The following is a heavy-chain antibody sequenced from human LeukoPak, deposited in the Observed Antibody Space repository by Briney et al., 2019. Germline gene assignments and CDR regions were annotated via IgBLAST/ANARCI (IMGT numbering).Heavy chain of an antibody. CDR2: ISYDGSNK. V-gene: IGHV3-30*18. J-gene: IGHJ3*02. CDR3: AKLSITMIVVVTPQAFDI. D-gene: IGHD3-22*01. Sequence: GRSLRLSCAASGFTFSSYGMHWVRQAPGKGLEWVAVISYDGSNKYYADSVKGRFTISRDNSKNTRYQQMNRLRAEDTAVYDCAKLSITMIVVVTPQAFDIWGQGTMVTVSS. CDR1: GFTFSSYG.